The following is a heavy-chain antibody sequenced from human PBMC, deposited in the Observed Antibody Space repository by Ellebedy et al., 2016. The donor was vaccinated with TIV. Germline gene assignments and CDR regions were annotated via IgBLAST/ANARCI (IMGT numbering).Heavy chain of an antibody. CDR1: GYTFTSYG. D-gene: IGHD1-26*01. CDR2: ISAYNGNT. Sequence: ASVKVSCXASGYTFTSYGISWVRQAPGQGLEWMGWISAYNGNTNYAQKLQGRVTMTTDTSTSTAYMELRSLRSDDTAVYYCARVGVGATPDYYYYYMDVWGKGTTVTVSS. J-gene: IGHJ6*03. CDR3: ARVGVGATPDYYYYYMDV. V-gene: IGHV1-18*01.